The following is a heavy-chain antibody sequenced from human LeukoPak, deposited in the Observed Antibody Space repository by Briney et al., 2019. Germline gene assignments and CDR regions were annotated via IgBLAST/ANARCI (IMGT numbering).Heavy chain of an antibody. CDR2: ISSSSSTI. CDR1: GFTFSSYS. Sequence: PGGSLRLSCAASGFTFSSYSMNWVRQAPGKGLEWVSYISSSSSTIYYADSVKGRFTISRDNAKNSLYLQMNSLRAEDTAVYYCATGYYGSGSPRNAFDIWGQGTMVTVSS. D-gene: IGHD3-10*01. J-gene: IGHJ3*02. CDR3: ATGYYGSGSPRNAFDI. V-gene: IGHV3-48*04.